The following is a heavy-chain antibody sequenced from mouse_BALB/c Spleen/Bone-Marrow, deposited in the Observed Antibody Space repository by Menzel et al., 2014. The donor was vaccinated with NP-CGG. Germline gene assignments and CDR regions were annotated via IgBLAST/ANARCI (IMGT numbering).Heavy chain of an antibody. Sequence: VRLQESGRGVVAPSQSLSITCTVSGFSLTVYGVNWVRQPPGKGLEWLGMIWGDGITDYNSAFKSRLSISKNDSKSQVFLKMNSLQTYYTAKYYCAREGNYFDYLGQGTTPAAS. CDR2: IWGDGIT. J-gene: IGHJ2*01. CDR1: GFSLTVYG. V-gene: IGHV2-6-7*01. CDR3: AREGNYFDY.